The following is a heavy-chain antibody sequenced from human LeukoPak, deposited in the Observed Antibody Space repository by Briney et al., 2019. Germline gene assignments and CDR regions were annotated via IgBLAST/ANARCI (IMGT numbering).Heavy chain of an antibody. CDR3: ARGGGDFWSGYYPSWFDY. V-gene: IGHV3-7*01. J-gene: IGHJ4*02. Sequence: GGSLRLSCAASGFTLNTYWMSWVRQAPGKGLEWVANIKQDGGEKYYVDSVKGRFTISRDNAKNSLYLQMSSLRVDDTAAYYCARGGGDFWSGYYPSWFDYWGQGTLVTVSS. CDR1: GFTLNTYW. CDR2: IKQDGGEK. D-gene: IGHD3-3*01.